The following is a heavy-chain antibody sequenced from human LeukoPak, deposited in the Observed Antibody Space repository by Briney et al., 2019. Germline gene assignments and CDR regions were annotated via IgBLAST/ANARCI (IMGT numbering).Heavy chain of an antibody. J-gene: IGHJ4*02. CDR2: IYYSGST. CDR1: GGSVSSGSYY. CDR3: ARQRYSGSYFVDY. D-gene: IGHD1-26*01. Sequence: PSETLSLTCTVSGGSVSSGSYYWSWIRQPPGKGLEWIGYIYYSGSTNYNPSLKSRVTISVDTSKNQFSLKLSSVTAADTAVYYCARQRYSGSYFVDYWGQGTLVTVSS. V-gene: IGHV4-61*01.